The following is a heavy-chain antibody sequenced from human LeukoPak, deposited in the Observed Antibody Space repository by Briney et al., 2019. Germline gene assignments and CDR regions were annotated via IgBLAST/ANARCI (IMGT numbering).Heavy chain of an antibody. D-gene: IGHD2-2*01. CDR3: ARRYCSSTTCDALDY. CDR1: GFTFSNYG. J-gene: IGHJ4*02. Sequence: PGRSLRLSCAASGFTFSNYGMHWVRQAPGKGLEWVAVISYDGSNKYYADSVKGRFTISRDNAKNSLFLQMNSLRAEDTAMYYCARRYCSSTTCDALDYWGQGTLVTVSS. CDR2: ISYDGSNK. V-gene: IGHV3-30*03.